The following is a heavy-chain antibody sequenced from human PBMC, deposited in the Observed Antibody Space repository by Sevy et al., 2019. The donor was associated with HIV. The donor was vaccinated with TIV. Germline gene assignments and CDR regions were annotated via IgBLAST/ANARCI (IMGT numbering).Heavy chain of an antibody. D-gene: IGHD1-26*01. CDR3: ARAPSGSQGPGQYFQH. CDR1: GYTFENYG. V-gene: IGHV1-18*01. CDR2: ISRYNA. J-gene: IGHJ1*01. Sequence: ASVKVSCKASGYTFENYGLGWVRQAPGQGLEWMGWISRYNANYAQHLQGRVTMTTDTSTSTAYMELRGLSPDDTAVYYCARAPSGSQGPGQYFQHWGQGTLVTVSS.